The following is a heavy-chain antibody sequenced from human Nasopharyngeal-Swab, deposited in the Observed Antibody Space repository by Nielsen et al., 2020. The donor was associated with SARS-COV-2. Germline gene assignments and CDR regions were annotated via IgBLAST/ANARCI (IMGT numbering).Heavy chain of an antibody. CDR1: GFTFSSYA. V-gene: IGHV3-30-3*01. CDR2: ISYDGSNK. Sequence: GESLKISCAASGFTFSSYAMHWVRQAPGKGLEWVAVISYDGSNKYYADSVKGRFTISRDNAKNSLYLQMNSLRAEDTAVYYCARGRGYSSIFDYWGQGTLVTVSS. D-gene: IGHD5-18*01. J-gene: IGHJ4*02. CDR3: ARGRGYSSIFDY.